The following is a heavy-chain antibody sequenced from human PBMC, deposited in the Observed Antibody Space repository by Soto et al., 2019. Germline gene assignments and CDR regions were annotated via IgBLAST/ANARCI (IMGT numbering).Heavy chain of an antibody. CDR1: GGSIRSYY. D-gene: IGHD1-20*01. Sequence: QVQLQESGQGLVKPSETLSLTCTVSGGSIRSYYWIWIRQPAGKGLEWIGLIYTSGSTNYNPALKSRVTMSVDTSKNQFSLKLSSVTAADTAVYYCARDASNNWKGGGGGYFDYWGQGTLVTVSS. V-gene: IGHV4-4*07. J-gene: IGHJ4*02. CDR3: ARDASNNWKGGGGGYFDY. CDR2: IYTSGST.